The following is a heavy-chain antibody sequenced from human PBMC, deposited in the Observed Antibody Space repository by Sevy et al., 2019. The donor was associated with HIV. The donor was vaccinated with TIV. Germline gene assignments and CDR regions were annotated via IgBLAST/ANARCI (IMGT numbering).Heavy chain of an antibody. Sequence: ASVKVSCKASGHTFTAYYMHWVRQAPGQGLEWMGWINTNSGATKYAQKFQDRVTMTSDTSISTVYMDLSRLRSDDTAVYFRARSGYYYGFDYWGQGTLVTVSS. CDR3: ARSGYYYGFDY. CDR2: INTNSGAT. J-gene: IGHJ4*02. V-gene: IGHV1-2*02. D-gene: IGHD3-22*01. CDR1: GHTFTAYY.